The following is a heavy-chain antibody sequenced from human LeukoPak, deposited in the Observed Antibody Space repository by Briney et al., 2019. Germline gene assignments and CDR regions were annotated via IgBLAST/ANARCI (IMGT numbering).Heavy chain of an antibody. CDR1: GTSITSSSHY. J-gene: IGHJ4*02. CDR3: ASLPGAKGALFDF. CDR2: IYYSGST. V-gene: IGHV4-39*01. Sequence: SETLSLTCTVSGTSITSSSHYWGWIRQPPGKGLEWIGSIYYSGSTYYNPSLKSRVTISVDTSKNQFSLKMSSVTAADTAVYYCASLPGAKGALFDFRGQGTLVTVSS. D-gene: IGHD4/OR15-4a*01.